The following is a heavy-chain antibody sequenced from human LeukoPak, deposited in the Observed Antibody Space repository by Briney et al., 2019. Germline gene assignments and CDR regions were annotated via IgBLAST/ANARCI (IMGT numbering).Heavy chain of an antibody. CDR3: ARMDMGPTPLGPSHANWFDP. Sequence: ASVKVSCKASGYTFINYEINWVRQAPGQGLEWMGWMDPNSGKTGYAQKFQGRVTMTWNTFISTAYLELRSLESDDTAVYYCARMDMGPTPLGPSHANWFDPWGQGTLVTVSS. CDR1: GYTFINYE. CDR2: MDPNSGKT. D-gene: IGHD2-2*03. J-gene: IGHJ5*02. V-gene: IGHV1-8*01.